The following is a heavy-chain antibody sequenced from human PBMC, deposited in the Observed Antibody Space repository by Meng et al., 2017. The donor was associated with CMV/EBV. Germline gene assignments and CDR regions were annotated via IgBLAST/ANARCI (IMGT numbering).Heavy chain of an antibody. CDR1: GLSVYSHW. J-gene: IGHJ4*02. V-gene: IGHV3-74*01. CDR3: ARDFGGPADS. Sequence: SCGGSGLSVYSHWMHGVRQAPGKGMVWGSRINVDGRTTNYGASVRGRFTISRDKAKNTLYLQMNSRRAEDTAVYYCARDFGGPADSWGQGTLVTVSS. D-gene: IGHD3-16*01. CDR2: INVDGRTT.